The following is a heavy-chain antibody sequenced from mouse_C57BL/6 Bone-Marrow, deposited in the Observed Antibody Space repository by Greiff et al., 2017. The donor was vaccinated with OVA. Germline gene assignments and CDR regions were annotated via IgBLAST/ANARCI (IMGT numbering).Heavy chain of an antibody. J-gene: IGHJ2*01. Sequence: VKLVESGPELVKPGASVKLSCKASGYTFTSYDINWVKQRPGQGLEWIGWIYPRDGSTKYNEKFKGKATLTVDTSPSTAYMELHSLTSEDSAVYFCARGGGSSPDYWGQGTTLTVSS. CDR3: ARGGGSSPDY. D-gene: IGHD1-1*01. CDR1: GYTFTSYD. V-gene: IGHV1-85*01. CDR2: IYPRDGST.